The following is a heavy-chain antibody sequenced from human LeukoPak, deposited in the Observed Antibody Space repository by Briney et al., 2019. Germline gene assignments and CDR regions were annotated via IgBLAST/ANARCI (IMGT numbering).Heavy chain of an antibody. CDR1: GFTFSSYA. J-gene: IGHJ4*02. V-gene: IGHV3-23*01. Sequence: GGSLRLSCAASGFTFSSYAMSWVRQAPGKGLEWVSAISGSGGSTYYADSVKGRFTISRDNSKNTPYLQMNSLRAEDTAVYYCARARESSGFDYWGQGTLVTVSS. D-gene: IGHD3-10*01. CDR3: ARARESSGFDY. CDR2: ISGSGGST.